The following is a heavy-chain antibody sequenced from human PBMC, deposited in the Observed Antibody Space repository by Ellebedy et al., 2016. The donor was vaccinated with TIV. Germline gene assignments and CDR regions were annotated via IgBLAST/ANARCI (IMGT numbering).Heavy chain of an antibody. CDR3: ATDHPKGCSGGSCYFYYGMDV. Sequence: ASVKVSCKASGYTFTSYDINWVRQATGQGLEWMGWMNPNSGNTGYAQKFQGRVTLTADQSTSTAYMELSSLRSEDTAVYYCATDHPKGCSGGSCYFYYGMDVWGQGTTVTVSS. D-gene: IGHD2-15*01. CDR2: MNPNSGNT. CDR1: GYTFTSYD. J-gene: IGHJ6*02. V-gene: IGHV1-8*01.